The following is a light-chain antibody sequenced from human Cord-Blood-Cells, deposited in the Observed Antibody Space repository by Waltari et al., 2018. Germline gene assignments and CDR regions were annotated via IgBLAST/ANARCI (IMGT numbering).Light chain of an antibody. V-gene: IGKV3-20*01. Sequence: EIVLTQSPGTLSLSPGERATLSCRASQSVSSSYLAWYQQKPGQAPRLLIYGASGRATGIPDRFSGSGSGTEFTLTISRLAPEDFAVYYCQQYGSSPITFGQGTRLEIK. CDR1: QSVSSSY. CDR3: QQYGSSPIT. J-gene: IGKJ5*01. CDR2: GAS.